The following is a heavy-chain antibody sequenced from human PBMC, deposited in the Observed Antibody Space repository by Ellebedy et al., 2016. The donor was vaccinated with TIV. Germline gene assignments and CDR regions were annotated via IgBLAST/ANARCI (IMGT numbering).Heavy chain of an antibody. D-gene: IGHD1-26*01. J-gene: IGHJ3*02. CDR3: AKDQIVGDGRWVFDI. Sequence: GESLKISCAASGFTFSSYAMSWVRQAPGKGLEWVSTISNTGSRTYYADSVEGRFIISRDNSKKTLYLQMNGLRAEDTATYYCAKDQIVGDGRWVFDIWGQGTMVSVSS. CDR2: ISNTGSRT. CDR1: GFTFSSYA. V-gene: IGHV3-23*01.